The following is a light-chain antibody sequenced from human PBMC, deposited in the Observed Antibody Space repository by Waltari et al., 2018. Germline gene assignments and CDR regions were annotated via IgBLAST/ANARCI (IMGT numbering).Light chain of an antibody. CDR1: ESLLNRDDGFTY. CDR3: MQRLEFPYT. J-gene: IGKJ2*01. Sequence: DSVMTQSPLSLLVTPGEPASISCASSESLLNRDDGFTYLYLFLQKPGQSHQLLIYSLSYRASGVPDRFSGTGSGSSFSLKISRVEAGDVGIYYCMQRLEFPYTFGQGTRL. CDR2: SLS. V-gene: IGKV2-40*01.